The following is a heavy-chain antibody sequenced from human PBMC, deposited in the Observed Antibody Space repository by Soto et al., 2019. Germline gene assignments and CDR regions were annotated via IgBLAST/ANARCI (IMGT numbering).Heavy chain of an antibody. CDR3: VRDRALDSSGHWFDS. Sequence: QVQLQESGPGLVKPSQTLSLTCTVSGRPVSSGGYYWTWIRQFPGKGLEWIGYIYHIWSPSYNPSLKSRLSMSLDTSKNQFSLNLTSVTAADTAIYYCVRDRALDSSGHWFDSWGQGTLVTVSS. D-gene: IGHD6-19*01. CDR1: GRPVSSGGYY. V-gene: IGHV4-30-4*01. CDR2: IYHIWSP. J-gene: IGHJ5*01.